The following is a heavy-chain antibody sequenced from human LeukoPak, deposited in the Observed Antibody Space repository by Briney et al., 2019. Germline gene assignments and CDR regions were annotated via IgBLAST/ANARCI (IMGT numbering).Heavy chain of an antibody. Sequence: GGSLRLSCAASGFTFSSYWMSWVRQAPGKGLEWVANIKQDGSEKYYVDSVKGRFTISRDNAKNSLYLQMNSLRAEDTAVYYCASPRDYDYVWGSYRLAEPFDYWGQGTLVTVSS. D-gene: IGHD3-16*02. CDR3: ASPRDYDYVWGSYRLAEPFDY. V-gene: IGHV3-7*01. J-gene: IGHJ4*02. CDR2: IKQDGSEK. CDR1: GFTFSSYW.